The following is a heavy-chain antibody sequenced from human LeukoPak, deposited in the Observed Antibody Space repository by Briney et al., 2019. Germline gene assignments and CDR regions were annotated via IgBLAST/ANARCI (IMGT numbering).Heavy chain of an antibody. V-gene: IGHV4-30-4*08. CDR2: IYYSGST. D-gene: IGHD5-18*01. J-gene: IGHJ2*01. CDR1: GASISTHY. CDR3: ARDGYSYGYGWYFDL. Sequence: PSETLSLTCSVSGASISTHYWSWIRQPPGTGLEWIGYIYYSGSTYYNPSLKSRVTISVDTSKNQFSLKLSSVTAADTAVYYCARDGYSYGYGWYFDLWGRGTLVTVSS.